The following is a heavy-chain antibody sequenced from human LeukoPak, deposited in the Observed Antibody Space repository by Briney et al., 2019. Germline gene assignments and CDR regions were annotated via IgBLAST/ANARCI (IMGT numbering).Heavy chain of an antibody. J-gene: IGHJ5*02. V-gene: IGHV4-39*07. CDR1: GGSISTSSYF. CDR2: IYYRGNT. Sequence: SETLSLTCTVSGGSISTSSYFWGWIRQPPGKGLEWIGSIYYRGNTYFNSSLKSRVTMSVDTSKNQFSLKLTSVTAADTAVYYCARDTVINPGLDPWGQGTLVIVSS. CDR3: ARDTVINPGLDP. D-gene: IGHD4-17*01.